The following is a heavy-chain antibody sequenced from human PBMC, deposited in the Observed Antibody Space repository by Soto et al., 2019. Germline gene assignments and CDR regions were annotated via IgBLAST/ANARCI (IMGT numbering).Heavy chain of an antibody. CDR2: IYPSDSDT. J-gene: IGHJ4*02. V-gene: IGHV5-51*01. D-gene: IGHD3-3*01. CDR1: GYNFAVYC. CDR3: ARGGVSTRTSDY. Sequence: PGESLKIACKGSGYNFAVYCIAWVLQMPWKGLELMGIIYPSDSDTRYRPSFQGQVTISADKSISSAYLQWSSLRASDTAMYYCARGGVSTRTSDYWGQGTPVTVSS.